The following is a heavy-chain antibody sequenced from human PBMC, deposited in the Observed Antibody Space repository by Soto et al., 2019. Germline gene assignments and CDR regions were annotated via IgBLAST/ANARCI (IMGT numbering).Heavy chain of an antibody. Sequence: HPGGSLRLSCAASGFTFSSYGMHWVRQAPGKGLEWVAVIWYDGSNKYYADSVKGRFTISRDNSKNTLYLQMNSLRAEDTAVYYCARDRSRIAANKYYFDYWGQGTLVTVSS. V-gene: IGHV3-33*01. CDR1: GFTFSSYG. J-gene: IGHJ4*02. CDR3: ARDRSRIAANKYYFDY. CDR2: IWYDGSNK. D-gene: IGHD6-13*01.